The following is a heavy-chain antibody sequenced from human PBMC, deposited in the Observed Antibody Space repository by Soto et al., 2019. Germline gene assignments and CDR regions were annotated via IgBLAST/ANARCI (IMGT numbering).Heavy chain of an antibody. CDR2: IWYDGSNK. Sequence: QVQLVESGGGVVQPGRSLRLSCAASGFTFSSYGMHWVRQAPGKGLEWVAVIWYDGSNKYYADSVKGRFTISRDNSKNPLYLQMTLLSAEDTAVYYCARYDQQQLCWFDPWGQGTLVTVSS. CDR1: GFTFSSYG. J-gene: IGHJ5*02. V-gene: IGHV3-33*01. D-gene: IGHD6-13*01. CDR3: ARYDQQQLCWFDP.